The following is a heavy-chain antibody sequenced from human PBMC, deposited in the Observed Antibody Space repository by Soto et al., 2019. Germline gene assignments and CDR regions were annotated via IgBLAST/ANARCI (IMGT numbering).Heavy chain of an antibody. CDR2: ISYDGSNE. CDR1: GFTFSSYA. J-gene: IGHJ4*02. D-gene: IGHD6-19*01. Sequence: QVQLVDSGGGVVQPGRSLRLSCAASGFTFSSYAMHWVRQAPGKGLEWVAVISYDGSNEYYADSVKGRFTIFRDNSKDTLYLHMNSLRAEDTAVYYCARGHTSGWYNFDDWGQGTLVTVSS. CDR3: ARGHTSGWYNFDD. V-gene: IGHV3-30-3*01.